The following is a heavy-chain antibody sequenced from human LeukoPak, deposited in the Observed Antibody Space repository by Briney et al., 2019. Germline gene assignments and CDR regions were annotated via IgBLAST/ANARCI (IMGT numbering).Heavy chain of an antibody. CDR1: GGSSYY. J-gene: IGHJ4*02. CDR3: ARQVTVASYDY. CDR2: IYYSGDN. V-gene: IGHV4-39*01. D-gene: IGHD5-12*01. Sequence: PAETLSLTCTVSGGSSYYWGWIRPPPGKGVEWIGSIYYSGDNYYNPSLKSRVTISVDTSKNQFSLKLSSVTAADTAVYYCARQVTVASYDYWGQGTLVTVSS.